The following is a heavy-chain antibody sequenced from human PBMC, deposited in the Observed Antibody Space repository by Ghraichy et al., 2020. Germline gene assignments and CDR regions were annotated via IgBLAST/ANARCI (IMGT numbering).Heavy chain of an antibody. V-gene: IGHV3-72*01. CDR1: GFIFSDHY. CDR3: ADVGQKATR. CDR2: IRNKPRGYTT. Sequence: GGSLRLSCAASGFIFSDHYMEWVRQAPGKGLEWLALIRNKPRGYTTEYAASVKGRFTISRDDSKNVLYLQMNSLKSEDTAVYYCADVGQKATRWGQGTLVTVSS. J-gene: IGHJ4*02. D-gene: IGHD5-24*01.